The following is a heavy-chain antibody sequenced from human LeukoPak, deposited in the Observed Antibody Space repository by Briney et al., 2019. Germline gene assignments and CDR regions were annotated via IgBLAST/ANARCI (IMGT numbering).Heavy chain of an antibody. J-gene: IGHJ5*02. V-gene: IGHV5-51*01. CDR3: AIFDFLFGEIDNWFDP. CDR1: GYNFTIYW. CDR2: NYPGDSDT. Sequence: GESLKISCKGSGYNFTIYWIGWVRQVPGKGLEWMGVNYPGDSDTRYSPSFQGQVTISADKSISTAYLQWSSLKASDTAMYYCAIFDFLFGEIDNWFDPWGQGTLVTVSS. D-gene: IGHD3-3*01.